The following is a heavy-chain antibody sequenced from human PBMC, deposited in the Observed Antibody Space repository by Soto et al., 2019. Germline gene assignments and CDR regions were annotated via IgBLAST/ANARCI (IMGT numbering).Heavy chain of an antibody. Sequence: QVQLVQSGAEVKKPGASVKVSCKASGYTFTSYAMHWVRQAPGQRLEWMGWINAGNGNTKYSQKFQGRVTITRDTSESTAYMELSSLRSEDTAVYYCARDSSGWYLLVSYFDYWGQGTLVTVSS. CDR2: INAGNGNT. CDR3: ARDSSGWYLLVSYFDY. CDR1: GYTFTSYA. V-gene: IGHV1-3*01. J-gene: IGHJ4*02. D-gene: IGHD6-19*01.